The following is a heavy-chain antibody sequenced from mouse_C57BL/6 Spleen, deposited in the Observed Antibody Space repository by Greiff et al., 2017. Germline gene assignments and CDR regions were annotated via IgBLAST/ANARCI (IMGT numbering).Heavy chain of an antibody. CDR3: AREASSYDFDV. D-gene: IGHD1-1*01. V-gene: IGHV3-1*01. Sequence: EVQRVESGPGMVKPSQSLSLTCTVTGYSITSGYDWHWIRHFPGNKLEWMGYISYSGSTNYNPSLKSRISITHDTSKNHFFLKLNSVTTEDTATYYCAREASSYDFDVWGTGTTVTVSS. J-gene: IGHJ1*03. CDR2: ISYSGST. CDR1: GYSITSGYD.